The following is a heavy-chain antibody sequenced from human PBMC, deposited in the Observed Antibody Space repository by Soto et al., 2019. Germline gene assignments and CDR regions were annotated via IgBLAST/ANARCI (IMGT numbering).Heavy chain of an antibody. CDR1: GYTFTGYY. CDR2: INPNSGGT. V-gene: IGHV1-2*02. CDR3: ARVPHGYTPFDY. Sequence: RASVKVSCKASGYTFTGYYMHWVRQAPGQGLEWMGWINPNSGGTNYAQKFQGRVTMTRDTSISTAYMELSRLRSDDTAVYYCARVPHGYTPFDYWGQGTLVTVYS. D-gene: IGHD5-12*01. J-gene: IGHJ4*02.